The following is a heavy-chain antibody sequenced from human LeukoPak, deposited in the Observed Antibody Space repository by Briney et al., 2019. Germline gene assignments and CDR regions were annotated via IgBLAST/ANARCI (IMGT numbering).Heavy chain of an antibody. V-gene: IGHV3-23*01. CDR2: ISGSGGST. Sequence: GGSLRLSCAASGFTFSSYAMSWVRQAPGKGLEWVSAISGSGGSTYYADSVKGRFAISRDNSKNTLYLQMNSLRAEDTAVYYCAKATQGWSPLDLFDPWGQGTLVTVSS. J-gene: IGHJ5*02. D-gene: IGHD2-21*02. CDR1: GFTFSSYA. CDR3: AKATQGWSPLDLFDP.